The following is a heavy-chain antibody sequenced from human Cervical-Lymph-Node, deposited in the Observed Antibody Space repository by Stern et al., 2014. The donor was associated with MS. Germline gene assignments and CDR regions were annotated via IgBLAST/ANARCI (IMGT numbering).Heavy chain of an antibody. CDR1: GYTFTSYA. D-gene: IGHD6-6*01. J-gene: IGHJ6*02. CDR3: ASLQNSIAARPDYYYGMDV. V-gene: IGHV1-3*01. Sequence: QDQLVQSGAEVKKPGASVKVSCKASGYTFTSYAMHWGRQAPGQRLEWKGWINAGNGNPKYSQKFQGRVTITRDTSASTAYMELSSLRSEDTAVYYCASLQNSIAARPDYYYGMDVWGQGTTVTVSS. CDR2: INAGNGNP.